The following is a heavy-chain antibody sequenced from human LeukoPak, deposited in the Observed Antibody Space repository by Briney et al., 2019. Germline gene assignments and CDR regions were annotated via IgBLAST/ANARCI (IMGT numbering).Heavy chain of an antibody. Sequence: SETLSLTCTVSGGSINGYYWSWIRQPPGKGLESIGYIYYSGSTNYNPSLKSRVTISVDTSKSQFSLKLNSVTASDTAVYYCARDGPYSGSYDLDYWGQGTLVTVSS. J-gene: IGHJ4*02. D-gene: IGHD1-26*01. CDR2: IYYSGST. CDR3: ARDGPYSGSYDLDY. V-gene: IGHV4-59*12. CDR1: GGSINGYY.